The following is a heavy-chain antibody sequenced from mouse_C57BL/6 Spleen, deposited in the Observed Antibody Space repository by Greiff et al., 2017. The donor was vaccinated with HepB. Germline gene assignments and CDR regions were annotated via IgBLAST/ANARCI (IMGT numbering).Heavy chain of an antibody. J-gene: IGHJ3*01. CDR1: GYTFTDYY. CDR2: INPYNGGT. Sequence: VQLQQSGPVLVKPGASVKMSCKASGYTFTDYYMNWVKQSHGKSLEWIGVINPYNGGTSYNQKFKGKATLTVDKSSSTAYMELNSLTSEDSAVYYCARSSSGRFAYWGQGTLVTVSA. D-gene: IGHD3-2*02. CDR3: ARSSSGRFAY. V-gene: IGHV1-19*01.